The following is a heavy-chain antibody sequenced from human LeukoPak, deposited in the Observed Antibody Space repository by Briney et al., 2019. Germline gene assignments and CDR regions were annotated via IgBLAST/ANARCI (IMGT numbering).Heavy chain of an antibody. Sequence: QPGGSLRLSCAASGFTFSGSAIHWVRQASGKGLEWVGRIRSRANNYATAYAASVKGRFTISRDDPNKTAFLQMSSLRTEDTAVYYCTVSHDYGDHWGQGTLVTVSS. CDR1: GFTFSGSA. D-gene: IGHD4-17*01. V-gene: IGHV3-73*01. J-gene: IGHJ4*02. CDR3: TVSHDYGDH. CDR2: IRSRANNYAT.